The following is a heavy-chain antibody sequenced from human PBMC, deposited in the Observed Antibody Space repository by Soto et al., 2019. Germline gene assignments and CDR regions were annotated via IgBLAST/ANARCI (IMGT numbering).Heavy chain of an antibody. D-gene: IGHD3-10*01. CDR1: GFTFNHYA. V-gene: IGHV3-23*01. Sequence: EVQLLESGGCLVQPGGSLRLSCAASGFTFNHYAMTCFRQAPGKGLAWVSAISGGGDTTSYADSVKGRFTVSRDGSKNTLYLQMSSLRAEDTALYYCAKGRGGSGSLTPRVDFWGQGTLVTVSS. CDR2: ISGGGDTT. J-gene: IGHJ4*02. CDR3: AKGRGGSGSLTPRVDF.